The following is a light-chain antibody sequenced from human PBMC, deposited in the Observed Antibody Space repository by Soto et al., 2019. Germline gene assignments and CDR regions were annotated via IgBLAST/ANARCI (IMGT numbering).Light chain of an antibody. Sequence: DIVMTQSPDSLAVSLGERATINCKSSQSVLYSSNNKNYLTWYQQKPGQPPKLLISWASTRESGVPERFSGSGSGTEFTLTISSLQAEDVAVYYCQQYYDSPLTFGGGTNVEIK. V-gene: IGKV4-1*01. CDR2: WAS. CDR1: QSVLYSSNNKNY. CDR3: QQYYDSPLT. J-gene: IGKJ4*01.